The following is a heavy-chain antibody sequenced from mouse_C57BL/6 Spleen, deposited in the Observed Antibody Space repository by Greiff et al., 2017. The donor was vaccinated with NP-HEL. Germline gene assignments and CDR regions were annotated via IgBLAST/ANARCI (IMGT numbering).Heavy chain of an antibody. D-gene: IGHD2-2*01. V-gene: IGHV1-15*01. Sequence: QVQLQQSGAELVRPGASVTLSCKASGYTFADYEMHWVKQTPVHGLEWIGAIDPETGGTAYNQKFKGKAILTADKSSSTAYMELRSLTSEDSAVYYCTREGTSMVNYFDYWGQGTTLTVSS. CDR2: IDPETGGT. J-gene: IGHJ2*01. CDR3: TREGTSMVNYFDY. CDR1: GYTFADYE.